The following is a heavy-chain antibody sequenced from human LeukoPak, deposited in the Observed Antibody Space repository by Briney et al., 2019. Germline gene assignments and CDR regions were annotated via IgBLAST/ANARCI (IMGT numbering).Heavy chain of an antibody. D-gene: IGHD6-13*01. CDR3: ARLYSSSCADY. V-gene: IGHV1-8*01. CDR1: GYTFTSYD. J-gene: IGHJ4*02. Sequence: ASVKVSCKASGYTFTSYDINWVRQATGQGLEWMGWMNPNSGNTGYAQKFQGRVTMTTDTSTSTAYMELRSLRSDDTAVYYCARLYSSSCADYWGQGTLVTVSS. CDR2: MNPNSGNT.